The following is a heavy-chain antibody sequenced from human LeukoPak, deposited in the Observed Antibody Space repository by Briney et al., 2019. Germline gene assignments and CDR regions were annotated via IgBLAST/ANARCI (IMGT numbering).Heavy chain of an antibody. CDR3: ARDGSLATRGFDL. V-gene: IGHV3-66*01. Sequence: GGSLRLSCAASGFTVTSNYMSWVRQAPGKGLEWVSFIFSGGGTNYADSVKGRFTIYRDNPNNILYLQMNSLRAEDTAVYYCARDGSLATRGFDLWGQGTLVTVSS. D-gene: IGHD5-12*01. CDR2: IFSGGGT. CDR1: GFTVTSNY. J-gene: IGHJ3*01.